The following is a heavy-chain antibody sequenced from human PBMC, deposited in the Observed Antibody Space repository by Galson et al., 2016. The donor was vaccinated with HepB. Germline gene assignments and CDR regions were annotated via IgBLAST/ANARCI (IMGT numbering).Heavy chain of an antibody. J-gene: IGHJ4*02. CDR1: RGSITTSGYY. D-gene: IGHD6-19*01. CDR3: ARGRSGPNDFDY. Sequence: TLSLTCTVSRGSITTSGYYWSWIRQHPGKGLEWMGYIYYSGSTCYSPSLKSRITMSVDTSKNQFSLKLNSVTVADTAVYFCARGRSGPNDFDYWGQGTLVTVSS. CDR2: IYYSGST. V-gene: IGHV4-31*03.